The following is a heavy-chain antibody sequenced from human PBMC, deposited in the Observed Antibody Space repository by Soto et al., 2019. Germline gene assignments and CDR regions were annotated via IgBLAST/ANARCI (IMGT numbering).Heavy chain of an antibody. CDR1: GFTFSSYS. Sequence: LRLSCAASGFTFSSYSMNWVRQAPGKGLEWVSYISSSSSTIYYADSVKGRFTISRDNAKNSLYLQMNSLRDEDTAVYYCASSRSSSWYYDFDYWGQGTLVTVSS. J-gene: IGHJ4*02. CDR2: ISSSSSTI. CDR3: ASSRSSSWYYDFDY. V-gene: IGHV3-48*02. D-gene: IGHD6-13*01.